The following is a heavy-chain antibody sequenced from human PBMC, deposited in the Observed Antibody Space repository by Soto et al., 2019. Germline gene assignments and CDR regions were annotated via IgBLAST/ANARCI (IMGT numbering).Heavy chain of an antibody. J-gene: IGHJ5*02. V-gene: IGHV3-23*01. CDR2: ISGSGGST. CDR1: GFTFSTYA. Sequence: EVQLLESGGGLVQPGGSLRLSCAASGFTFSTYAMTWVRQAPGKGLEWVSGISGSGGSTYYADSVKGRFTMSRDNSKNTLYLQMSSLRAEDTAVYYCAKRPLATVFGVAGNRCDPGGQGTLVTVSS. CDR3: AKRPLATVFGVAGNRCDP. D-gene: IGHD3-3*01.